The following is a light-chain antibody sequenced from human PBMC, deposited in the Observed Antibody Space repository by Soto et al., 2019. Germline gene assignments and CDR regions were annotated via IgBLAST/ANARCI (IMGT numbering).Light chain of an antibody. CDR3: SSYTSSYTLV. Sequence: VLTQPASVSGSPGQSITISCSGTSSDVGGYDSVSWYQQHPGKAPKVMIYEVSNRPSGVSNRFSGSKYGNTASLTISGLQAEDEADYYCSSYTSSYTLVFGAGTKVTGL. V-gene: IGLV2-14*01. CDR1: SSDVGGYDS. CDR2: EVS. J-gene: IGLJ1*01.